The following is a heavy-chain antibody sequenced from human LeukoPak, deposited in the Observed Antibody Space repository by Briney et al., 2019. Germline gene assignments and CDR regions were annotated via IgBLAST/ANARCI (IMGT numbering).Heavy chain of an antibody. D-gene: IGHD6-19*01. CDR2: IYYSGST. CDR3: ARDIVAGTTDAFDI. CDR1: GGSISSYY. J-gene: IGHJ3*02. Sequence: SETLSLTCTVSGGSISSYYWSWIRQPPGKGLEWIRYIYYSGSTNYNPSLKSRVTISVDTSKNQFSLKLSSVTAADTAVYYCARDIVAGTTDAFDIWGQGTMVTVSS. V-gene: IGHV4-59*01.